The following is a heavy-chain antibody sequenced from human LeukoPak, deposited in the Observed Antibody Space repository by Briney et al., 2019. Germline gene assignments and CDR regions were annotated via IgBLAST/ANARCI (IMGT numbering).Heavy chain of an antibody. J-gene: IGHJ4*02. D-gene: IGHD3-10*01. CDR1: GFTFSSYW. CDR3: ARDRNTFGVDY. CDR2: IKQDGSEK. V-gene: IGHV3-7*01. Sequence: GGSLRLPCAASGFTFSSYWMNWVRQAPGKGLEWVANIKQDGSEKYYVDSVKGRFTISRDNAKNSLYLQMNSLRAEDTAVYYCARDRNTFGVDYWGQGTLVTVSS.